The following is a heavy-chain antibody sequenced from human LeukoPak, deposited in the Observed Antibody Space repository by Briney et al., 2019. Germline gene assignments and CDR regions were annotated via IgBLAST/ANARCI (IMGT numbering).Heavy chain of an antibody. D-gene: IGHD2-15*01. CDR2: ITGSTRST. CDR3: AKDQLNRFCSGGSCSITHDY. Sequence: PGGSLRLSCAASGFTFSSYWMHWVRQAPGTGLEWVSAITGSTRSTYYTDSVKGRFTISRDNSRNTLYLQMNSLRAEDTAVYYCAKDQLNRFCSGGSCSITHDYWGQGTLVTVSS. CDR1: GFTFSSYW. V-gene: IGHV3-23*01. J-gene: IGHJ4*02.